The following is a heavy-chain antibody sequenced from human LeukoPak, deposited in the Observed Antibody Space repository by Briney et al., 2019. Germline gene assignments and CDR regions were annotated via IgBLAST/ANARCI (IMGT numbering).Heavy chain of an antibody. CDR2: INPNSGDT. J-gene: IGHJ4*02. V-gene: IGHV1-2*02. Sequence: APVKVSCKASGYTFTGYYMHWVRQAPGQGLEWMGWINPNSGDTNYAQKFQGRVTMTRDTSISTAYMELSRLRSDDTAVYYCARNFGYSSSWPDYWGQGTLVTVSS. CDR1: GYTFTGYY. CDR3: ARNFGYSSSWPDY. D-gene: IGHD6-13*01.